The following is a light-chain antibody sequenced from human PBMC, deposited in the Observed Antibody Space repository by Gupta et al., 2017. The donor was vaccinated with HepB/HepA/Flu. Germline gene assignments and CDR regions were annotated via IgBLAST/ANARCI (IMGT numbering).Light chain of an antibody. J-gene: IGKJ3*01. CDR1: QSVSHF. CDR3: QQSYTTPFT. CDR2: GSS. Sequence: DIQMTQSPYSLSASVGDRVTITCRASQSVSHFLNWYQQKPGKAPKVLIYGSSTLQSGVPSRFRGSGSGTDFTLTISSLQPEDFATYYCQQSYTTPFTFGPGTKVDIK. V-gene: IGKV1-39*01.